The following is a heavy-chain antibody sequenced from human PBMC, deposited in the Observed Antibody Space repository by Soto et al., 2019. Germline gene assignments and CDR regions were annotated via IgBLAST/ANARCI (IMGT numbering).Heavy chain of an antibody. Sequence: LSLTCTVSGGSISSYYCSWIRQAAGKGLEWIGRIHTSGSPNYNPSLKSRVTMSADTSKNQFSLKLTSVTAADTAVYYCATGGTYFDYWGQGTLVTVSS. CDR1: GGSISSYY. CDR2: IHTSGSP. V-gene: IGHV4-4*07. CDR3: ATGGTYFDY. J-gene: IGHJ4*02.